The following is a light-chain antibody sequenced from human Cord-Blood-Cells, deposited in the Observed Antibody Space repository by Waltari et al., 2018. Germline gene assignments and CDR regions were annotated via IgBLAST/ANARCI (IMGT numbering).Light chain of an antibody. J-gene: IGLJ2*01. V-gene: IGLV2-8*01. CDR1: SSDVGGYNY. Sequence: QSALTQPTSASGSPGQSVTISCTGTSSDVGGYNYVYWYQQHPGKAPTRMIYEVSKRPSGVPDRFAGSKSGNAASLTVSGLQAEDEADYYCSSDAGSNNLVFGGGTKLTVL. CDR2: EVS. CDR3: SSDAGSNNLV.